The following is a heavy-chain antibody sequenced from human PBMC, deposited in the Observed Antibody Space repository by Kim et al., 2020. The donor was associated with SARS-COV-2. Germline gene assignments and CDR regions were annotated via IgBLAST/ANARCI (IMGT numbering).Heavy chain of an antibody. J-gene: IGHJ4*02. CDR2: ISSSSSYI. Sequence: GGSLRLSCAASGFTFSSYSMNWVRQAPGKGLEWVSSISSSSSYIYYADSVKGRFTISRDNAKNSLYLQMNSLRAEDTAVYYCASLRVGQLWTDFDYWGQGTLVTVSS. CDR1: GFTFSSYS. D-gene: IGHD5-18*01. V-gene: IGHV3-21*01. CDR3: ASLRVGQLWTDFDY.